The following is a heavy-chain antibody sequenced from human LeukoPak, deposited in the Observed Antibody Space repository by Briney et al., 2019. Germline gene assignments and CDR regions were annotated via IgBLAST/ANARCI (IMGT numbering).Heavy chain of an antibody. V-gene: IGHV3-30*03. CDR1: GFTFSSYG. CDR2: ISYDGSNK. J-gene: IGHJ6*03. D-gene: IGHD1-26*01. Sequence: PGGSLRLSCAASGFTFSSYGMHWARQAPGKGLEWVAVISYDGSNKYYADSVKGRFTISRDNSKNTLYLQMNSLRAEDTAVYYCAGGGFYYMDVWGKGTTVTISS. CDR3: AGGGFYYMDV.